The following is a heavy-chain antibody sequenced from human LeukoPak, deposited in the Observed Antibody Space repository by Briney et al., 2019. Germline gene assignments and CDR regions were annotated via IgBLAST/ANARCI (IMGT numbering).Heavy chain of an antibody. Sequence: SETLPLPGIVFGSSSGMVSNGGWTRQPPGRGRGGFGGMFHSGNSYYNPSLKSRVTMSVDTSKNQFSLKLSSVTAADTAVYYCARAHRGSYYYYMDVWGKGTTVTVSS. CDR3: ARAHRGSYYYYMDV. V-gene: IGHV4-38-2*02. D-gene: IGHD1-26*01. CDR2: MFHSGNS. CDR1: GSSSGMVS. J-gene: IGHJ6*03.